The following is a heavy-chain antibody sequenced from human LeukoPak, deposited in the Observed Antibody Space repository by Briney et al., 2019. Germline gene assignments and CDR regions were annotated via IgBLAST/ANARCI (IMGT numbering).Heavy chain of an antibody. CDR2: INHSGST. J-gene: IGHJ4*02. D-gene: IGHD3-16*01. CDR3: ARAGGSLVFDY. V-gene: IGHV4-34*01. CDR1: GGSFSGYY. Sequence: SETLSLTCAVYGGSFSGYYWSWIRQPPGKGLEWIGEINHSGSTNYNPSLKSRVTISVDTSKNQFSLKLSSVTAADTAVYYCARAGGSLVFDYWGQGTLVTVSS.